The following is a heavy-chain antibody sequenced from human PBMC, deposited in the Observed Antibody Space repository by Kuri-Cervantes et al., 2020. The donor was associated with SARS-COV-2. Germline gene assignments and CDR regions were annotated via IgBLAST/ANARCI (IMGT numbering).Heavy chain of an antibody. V-gene: IGHV3-15*01. CDR1: GFTFSNAW. CDR2: IKSQSVGGPT. CDR3: TTGGGYCSSTSCYNYYYYGMDV. J-gene: IGHJ6*02. D-gene: IGHD2-2*01. Sequence: GEPLKISCAASGFTFSNAWMNWVRQTPGKGLEWVGHIKSQSVGGPTDYAAPVKGRFTISRDDSKSTLYLQMNSLKTEDTAVYYCTTGGGYCSSTSCYNYYYYGMDVWGQGTTVTVSS.